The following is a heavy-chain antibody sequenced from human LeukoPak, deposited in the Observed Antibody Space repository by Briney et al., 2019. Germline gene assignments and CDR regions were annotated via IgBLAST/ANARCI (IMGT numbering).Heavy chain of an antibody. J-gene: IGHJ4*02. D-gene: IGHD6-13*01. CDR3: AREVALAAAYYFDY. CDR2: INPNSGGT. CDR1: GYTFTGYY. V-gene: IGHV1-2*02. Sequence: ASVKVSCKASGYTFTGYYMHWVRQAPGQGLEWMGWINPNSGGTNYAQKFQGRVTMTRDTSISTAYMELSRLRSDDTAVYYCAREVALAAAYYFDYWGQGTLVTVSS.